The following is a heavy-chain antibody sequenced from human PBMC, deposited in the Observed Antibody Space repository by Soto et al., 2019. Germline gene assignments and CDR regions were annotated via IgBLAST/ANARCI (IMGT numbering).Heavy chain of an antibody. CDR3: AGDWYRYYNNSGFSMDF. Sequence: ASVKVSCKASGYTFSSFGFSWVRQAPGQGLEWVGWISAYYGYANYAQKFQDRVTLTTDKSTSTAYMEMRSLRFEDTAVYYCAGDWYRYYNNSGFSMDFWGQGSLVTVSS. J-gene: IGHJ4*02. D-gene: IGHD6-19*01. V-gene: IGHV1-18*01. CDR2: ISAYYGYA. CDR1: GYTFSSFG.